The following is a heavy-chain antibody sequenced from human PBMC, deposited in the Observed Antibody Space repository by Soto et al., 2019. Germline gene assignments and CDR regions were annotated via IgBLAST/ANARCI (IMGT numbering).Heavy chain of an antibody. CDR3: ARDLAAARPLDY. J-gene: IGHJ4*02. CDR2: INPNSGGT. D-gene: IGHD6-6*01. CDR1: GYTFTGYY. V-gene: IGHV1-2*02. Sequence: ASVKVSCKASGYTFTGYYMHWVRRAPGQGLEWMGWINPNSGGTNYAQKFQGRVTMTRDTSISTAYMELSRLRSDDTAVYYCARDLAAARPLDYWGQGTLVTVSS.